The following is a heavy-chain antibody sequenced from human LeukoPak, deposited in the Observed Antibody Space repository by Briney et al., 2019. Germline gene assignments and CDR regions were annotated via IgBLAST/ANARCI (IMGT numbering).Heavy chain of an antibody. CDR1: GGTFSSYA. CDR2: IIPILGIA. CDR3: ARDTVDTVMVVSMDV. D-gene: IGHD5-18*01. V-gene: IGHV1-69*04. Sequence: ASVKVSCKASGGTFSSYAISGVRQAPGQGLEWMGRIIPILGIANYAQKFQGRVTITADKSTSTAYMELSSLRSEDTAVYYCARDTVDTVMVVSMDVWGQGTTVTVSS. J-gene: IGHJ6*02.